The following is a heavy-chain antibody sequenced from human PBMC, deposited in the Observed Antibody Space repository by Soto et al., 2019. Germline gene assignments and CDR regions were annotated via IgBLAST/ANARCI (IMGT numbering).Heavy chain of an antibody. CDR2: INPSGGST. CDR3: ARGAVAGTVEDYYYGMDV. J-gene: IGHJ6*02. CDR1: GYTFTSYY. V-gene: IGHV1-46*01. Sequence: ASVKVSCKASGYTFTSYYMHWVRQAPGQGLEWMGIINPSGGSTSYAQKFQGRVTMTRDTSTSTVYMELSSLRSEDTAVYYCARGAVAGTVEDYYYGMDVWGQGTTVTVSS. D-gene: IGHD6-19*01.